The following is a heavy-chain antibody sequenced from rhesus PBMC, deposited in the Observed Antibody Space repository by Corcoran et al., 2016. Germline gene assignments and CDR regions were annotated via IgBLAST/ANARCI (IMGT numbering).Heavy chain of an antibody. CDR3: ARELSSYANSLDV. CDR1: GGSISGYY. J-gene: IGHJ5-2*02. Sequence: QVQLQESGPGLVKPSETLSLTCAVSGGSISGYYWTWIRRPPGKGLEWIGYSGGSMESTNYNPSLKIRVTISKDTSKNQFSLKLSSVTATDTAVYYCARELSSYANSLDVWGRGVLVTVSS. CDR2: SGGSMEST. V-gene: IGHV4-165*01. D-gene: IGHD4-29*01.